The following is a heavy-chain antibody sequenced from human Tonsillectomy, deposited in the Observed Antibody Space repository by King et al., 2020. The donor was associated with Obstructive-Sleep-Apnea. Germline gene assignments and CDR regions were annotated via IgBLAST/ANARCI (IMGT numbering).Heavy chain of an antibody. D-gene: IGHD4-11*01. V-gene: IGHV5-51*01. Sequence: VQLVESGAEVKKPGESLKISCKGSGYRFFNYWIVWVRQMPGKGLEWMGIIYPGDSDTRYSPSFRGQVTISADKSINTAYLQWSSLKASDTAIYFCARRSLESQQLPDYLDVWGQGTLVTVSS. J-gene: IGHJ4*02. CDR1: GYRFFNYW. CDR2: IYPGDSDT. CDR3: ARRSLESQQLPDYLDV.